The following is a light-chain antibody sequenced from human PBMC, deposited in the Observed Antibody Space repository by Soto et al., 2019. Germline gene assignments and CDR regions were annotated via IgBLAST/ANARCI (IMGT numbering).Light chain of an antibody. Sequence: QSVLTQPASVSGSPGQSITISCTGTSSDIGDSNFVSWYQQHPGKAPKLIIFEVSTRPSGVSNRFSGSKSDNTASLTISGLQAEDEADYYCCSYAGTTTWVFGGGTKLTVL. CDR2: EVS. CDR1: SSDIGDSNF. V-gene: IGLV2-23*02. J-gene: IGLJ2*01. CDR3: CSYAGTTTWV.